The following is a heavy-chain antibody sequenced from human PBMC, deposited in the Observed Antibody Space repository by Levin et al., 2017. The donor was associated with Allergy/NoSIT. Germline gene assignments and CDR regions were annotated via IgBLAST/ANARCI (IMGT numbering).Heavy chain of an antibody. CDR1: GYSISSGYY. J-gene: IGHJ5*02. V-gene: IGHV4-38-2*02. Sequence: SETLSLTCTVSGYSISSGYYWGWIRQPPGKGLEWIGSIYHSGSTYYNPSLKSRVTISVDTSKNQFSLKLSSVTAADTAVYYCARCIVVVTATNNWFDPWGQGTLVTVSS. D-gene: IGHD2-21*02. CDR2: IYHSGST. CDR3: ARCIVVVTATNNWFDP.